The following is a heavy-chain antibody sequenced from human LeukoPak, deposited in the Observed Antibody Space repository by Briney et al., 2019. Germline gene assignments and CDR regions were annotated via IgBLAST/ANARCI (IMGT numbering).Heavy chain of an antibody. CDR2: IYPADSDT. D-gene: IGHD2-2*01. CDR1: GYSFTSYW. Sequence: GESLKISCKGSGYSFTSYWIGWVRQMPGKGLEWMGIIYPADSDTRYSPSFQGQVTISVDKSISTAYLQWSSLKASDTAMYYCARLLGYCSSTSCLYGMDVWGKGTTVTVSS. CDR3: ARLLGYCSSTSCLYGMDV. V-gene: IGHV5-51*01. J-gene: IGHJ6*04.